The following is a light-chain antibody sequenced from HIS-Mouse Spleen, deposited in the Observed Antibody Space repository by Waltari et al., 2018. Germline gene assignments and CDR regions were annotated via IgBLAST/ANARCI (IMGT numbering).Light chain of an antibody. CDR1: SPNIGAGYD. CDR3: QSYDSSLSGYV. CDR2: GNS. J-gene: IGLJ1*01. V-gene: IGLV1-40*01. Sequence: QSVLTQPPSVSGAPGQRVTISCTGSSPNIGAGYDVHWYQQLPGTAPKLLIYGNSNRPSGVPDRFAGSKAGTSAALAITGLQAEDEADYDCQSYDSSLSGYVFGTGTKVTVL.